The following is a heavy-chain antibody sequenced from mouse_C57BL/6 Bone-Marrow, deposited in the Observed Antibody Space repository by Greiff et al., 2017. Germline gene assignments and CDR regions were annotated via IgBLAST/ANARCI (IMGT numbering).Heavy chain of an antibody. Sequence: VQLQQPGAELVKPGASVKLSCKASGYTFTSYRMQWVKQRPGQGLEWIGEIDPSDSYTNYNQKFKGKATLTVDTSSSTAYMQLSSLTSEDSAVYYCARDDYARFAYWGQGTLVTVSA. CDR3: ARDDYARFAY. V-gene: IGHV1-50*01. D-gene: IGHD2-4*01. J-gene: IGHJ3*01. CDR1: GYTFTSYR. CDR2: IDPSDSYT.